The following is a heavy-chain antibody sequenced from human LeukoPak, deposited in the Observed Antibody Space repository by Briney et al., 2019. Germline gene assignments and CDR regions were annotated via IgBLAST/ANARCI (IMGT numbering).Heavy chain of an antibody. Sequence: PSETLSLTCTVSGGSISSSPYSWGWIRQPPGKGLEWIGNIYYSGSTYYNASLKTRVTISVDTSKNQFSLKLTSVTAADTAVYYCARHASVDGNWPRPLDYWGQGSLVTVSS. V-gene: IGHV4-39*01. D-gene: IGHD6-19*01. CDR1: GGSISSSPYS. CDR3: ARHASVDGNWPRPLDY. J-gene: IGHJ4*02. CDR2: IYYSGST.